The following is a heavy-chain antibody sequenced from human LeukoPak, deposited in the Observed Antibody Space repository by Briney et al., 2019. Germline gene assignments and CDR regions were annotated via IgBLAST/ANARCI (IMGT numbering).Heavy chain of an antibody. J-gene: IGHJ6*03. CDR1: GFTFNNYG. CDR3: AKITVAGTYYYYYYMDV. D-gene: IGHD6-19*01. CDR2: ISGSGGST. Sequence: GGSLRLSCAASGFTFNNYGMSWVRQAPGKGLEWVSAISGSGGSTYYADSVKGRFTISRDNSKNTLYLQMNSLRAEDTAVYYCAKITVAGTYYYYYYMDVWGKGTTVTVSS. V-gene: IGHV3-23*01.